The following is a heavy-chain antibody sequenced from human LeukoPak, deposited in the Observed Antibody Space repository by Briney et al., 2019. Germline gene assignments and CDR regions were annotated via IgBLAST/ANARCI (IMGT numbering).Heavy chain of an antibody. D-gene: IGHD3-10*01. CDR1: GDSVSSNSAA. V-gene: IGHV6-1*01. CDR2: TYYRSKWYN. CDR3: ARGCAWHGGCLNC. J-gene: IGHJ4*02. Sequence: SQTLSLTCAISGDSVSSNSAAWNWIRQSPSRGLEWLGRTYYRSKWYNDYAVSVKSRITINPDTSKNQFSLRLSSVTAADTAVYYCARGCAWHGGCLNCWGQGALVTVSS.